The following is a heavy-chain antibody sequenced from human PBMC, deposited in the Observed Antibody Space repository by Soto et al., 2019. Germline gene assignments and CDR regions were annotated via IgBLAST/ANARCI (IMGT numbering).Heavy chain of an antibody. Sequence: SAGFPRPRNWCVCRRLPPGKGLGWIGEIYHSGSTNYNPSLRSRFTISVDKSKNQFSLRLSSVTAADTAVYYFARQAVDIALVPAAIDYWGQVSLVTVS. V-gene: IGHV4-4*02. CDR1: AGFPRPRNW. CDR2: IYHSGST. CDR3: ARQAVDIALVPAAIDY. J-gene: IGHJ4*02. D-gene: IGHD2-2*03.